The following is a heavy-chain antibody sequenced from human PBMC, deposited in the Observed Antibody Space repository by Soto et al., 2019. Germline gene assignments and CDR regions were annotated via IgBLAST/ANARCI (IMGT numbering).Heavy chain of an antibody. V-gene: IGHV1-69*12. D-gene: IGHD4-17*01. J-gene: IGHJ4*02. CDR1: GGTFSSYA. Sequence: QVQLVQSGAEVKKPGSSVKVSCKASGGTFSSYAISWVRQAPVQGLEWMGGMIPIFGTANYAQKFQGRVTITADESTSTAYMELSSLSSEDPAVYYCARDDYADYVWGYWGQGPLVTVSS. CDR2: MIPIFGTA. CDR3: ARDDYADYVWGY.